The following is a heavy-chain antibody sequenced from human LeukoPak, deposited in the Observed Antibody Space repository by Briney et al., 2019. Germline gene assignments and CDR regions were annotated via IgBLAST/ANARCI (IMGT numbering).Heavy chain of an antibody. CDR2: INYSGSI. V-gene: IGHV4-59*08. Sequence: SETLSLTCTVSGGSIGSYYWSWIRQPPGKGLEWIGYINYSGSITYNPSLKSRVTISLDMSKNQFSLKLSSVTAADTAVYYCASPPEAYYYDSSGYSFDYWGQGTLVTVSS. J-gene: IGHJ4*02. D-gene: IGHD3-22*01. CDR1: GGSIGSYY. CDR3: ASPPEAYYYDSSGYSFDY.